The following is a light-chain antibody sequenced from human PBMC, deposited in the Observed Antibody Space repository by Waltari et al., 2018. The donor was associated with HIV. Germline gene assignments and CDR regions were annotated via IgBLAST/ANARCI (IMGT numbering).Light chain of an antibody. Sequence: EIVLTQSTGTLSLSPGERATLSCRTSQSVSSSYLAWYQQKPGQAPSLLIYCASSRGTGIPDRFSGSGSGTDFTLTISSLEPQDFAVYYCQQYGSSPSTFGQGTKVEIK. CDR3: QQYGSSPST. J-gene: IGKJ1*01. V-gene: IGKV3-20*01. CDR1: QSVSSSY. CDR2: CAS.